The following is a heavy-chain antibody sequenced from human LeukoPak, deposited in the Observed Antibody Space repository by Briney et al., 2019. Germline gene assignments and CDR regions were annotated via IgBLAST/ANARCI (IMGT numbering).Heavy chain of an antibody. CDR2: INHSGST. CDR3: ARGYPAAGFNY. J-gene: IGHJ4*02. CDR1: GGSFSGYY. Sequence: PSETLSLTCAVYGGSFSGYYRSWIRQPPGKGLEWIGEINHSGSTNYKPSLKSRVAISVDTSKKQFSLKLSSVTAADTAVYYCARGYPAAGFNYWGQGTLVTVSS. D-gene: IGHD6-13*01. V-gene: IGHV4-34*01.